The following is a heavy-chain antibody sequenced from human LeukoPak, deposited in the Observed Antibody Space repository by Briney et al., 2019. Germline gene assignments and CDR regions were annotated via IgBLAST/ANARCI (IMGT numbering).Heavy chain of an antibody. J-gene: IGHJ4*02. CDR3: TRVRRGDDFNPFDY. CDR1: GFTFSNFW. D-gene: IGHD3-16*01. Sequence: PGGSLRLSCAASGFTFSNFWIYWVRHAPGKGLVWVSRINGDGSETIHADSVKGRFTISRDNAKNTLYLQMNSLRTEDTAVYYCTRVRRGDDFNPFDYWGQGTLVTVSS. V-gene: IGHV3-74*01. CDR2: INGDGSET.